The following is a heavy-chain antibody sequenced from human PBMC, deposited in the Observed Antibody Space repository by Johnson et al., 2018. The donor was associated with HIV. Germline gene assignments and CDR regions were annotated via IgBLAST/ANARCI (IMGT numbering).Heavy chain of an antibody. CDR2: IYSGCST. CDR3: ARDQFPHSGSDYVRLNDGFDI. Sequence: PSVESGGNLVQPGGSLRLSCAASGFTVSRHYMTWVRKAPGQGLESVSVIYSGCSTYYAASVKGRIPIYGEHSQKTLYLQMHSLSPGDTAVYHCARDQFPHSGSDYVRLNDGFDIWGHGTMVIVSS. CDR1: GFTVSRHY. J-gene: IGHJ3*02. V-gene: IGHV3-66*02. D-gene: IGHD1-26*01.